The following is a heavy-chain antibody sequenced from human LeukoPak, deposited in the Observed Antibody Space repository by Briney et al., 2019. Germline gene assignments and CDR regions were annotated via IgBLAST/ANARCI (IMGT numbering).Heavy chain of an antibody. J-gene: IGHJ4*02. Sequence: GGSLRLSCAASGFYFDHSDMNWFRQAPGEVPHWVANINYNGQSTYYADSVKGRFTLARDNSKNMVFLQMNGLRAEDTARYYCAKDPNWEGGYWGQGTLVTVSS. CDR3: AKDPNWEGGY. D-gene: IGHD1-1*01. CDR1: GFYFDHSD. V-gene: IGHV3-23*01. CDR2: INYNGQST.